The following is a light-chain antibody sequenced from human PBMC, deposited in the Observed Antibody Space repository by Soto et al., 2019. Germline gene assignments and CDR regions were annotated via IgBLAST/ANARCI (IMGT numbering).Light chain of an antibody. CDR2: KAS. Sequence: VIWMTQSPSLLSASTVDIVTISFRMSQGISSYLAWYQQKPGKAPKLLIYKASSLESGVPSRFSGSGSGTEFTLTISSLQPDDFATYYCKQYNSFWKFGQGTKVDIK. V-gene: IGKV1D-8*03. CDR3: KQYNSFWK. J-gene: IGKJ1*01. CDR1: QGISSY.